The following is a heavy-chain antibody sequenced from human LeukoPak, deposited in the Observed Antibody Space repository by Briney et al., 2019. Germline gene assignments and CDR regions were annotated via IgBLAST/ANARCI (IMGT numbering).Heavy chain of an antibody. Sequence: SETLSLTCAVSGASISSSNYYWGWVRQSPGKGLEWIGTIYYSGSTYYNPSLKSRVTISVETSKNQFSLKLSSVTAADTAVYYCTRNSGIIFGFRYSDLWGRGTLVTVSS. CDR1: GASISSSNYY. D-gene: IGHD3/OR15-3a*01. J-gene: IGHJ2*01. V-gene: IGHV4-39*07. CDR3: TRNSGIIFGFRYSDL. CDR2: IYYSGST.